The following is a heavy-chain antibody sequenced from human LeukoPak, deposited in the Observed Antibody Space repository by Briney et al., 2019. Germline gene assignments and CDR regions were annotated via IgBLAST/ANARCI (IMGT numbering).Heavy chain of an antibody. D-gene: IGHD3-22*01. V-gene: IGHV4-34*01. CDR2: INHSENT. J-gene: IGHJ4*02. Sequence: SETLSLTCAVYGGSFSGYYWSWIRQPLGKGLEWIGEINHSENTDYNPSLKSRVTISVDTSKNQLSLKLSSVTAADTAVYYCARLTDDSSGYLDYWGQGTLVTVSS. CDR1: GGSFSGYY. CDR3: ARLTDDSSGYLDY.